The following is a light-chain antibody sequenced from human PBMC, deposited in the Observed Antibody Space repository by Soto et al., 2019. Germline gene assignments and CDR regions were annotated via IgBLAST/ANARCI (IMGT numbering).Light chain of an antibody. CDR3: QQRSNWRLT. CDR2: GAS. V-gene: IGKV3-15*01. J-gene: IGKJ4*01. Sequence: EIVMTQSPATLSVSPGERAALSCRASQSVSSNLAWYQQKPGQAPRLLIYGASTRATGVPARFSGSGSGTDFTLTISSLQSEDFAVYYCQQRSNWRLTFGGGTKVEIK. CDR1: QSVSSN.